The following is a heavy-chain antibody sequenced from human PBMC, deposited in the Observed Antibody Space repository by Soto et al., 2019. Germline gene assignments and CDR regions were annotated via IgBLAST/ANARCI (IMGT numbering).Heavy chain of an antibody. J-gene: IGHJ3*02. V-gene: IGHV3-23*01. CDR3: AKDHTVVIRDASDI. CDR1: GFTFSSYA. CDR2: ISDSGTGT. D-gene: IGHD3-22*01. Sequence: EVQILESGGGLVHPGGSLRLSCAASGFTFSSYAMYWVRQAPGKGLAWVSGISDSGTGTYYADSVKGRFTISRDNSKNSVYLQMKSLRAEDTAVYYCAKDHTVVIRDASDIWGQGTMVNVSS.